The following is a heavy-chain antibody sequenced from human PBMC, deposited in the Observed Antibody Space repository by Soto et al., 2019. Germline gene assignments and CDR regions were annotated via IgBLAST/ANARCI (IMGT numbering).Heavy chain of an antibody. CDR1: GFTFSDHY. D-gene: IGHD3-16*01. V-gene: IGHV3-72*01. Sequence: PGGSLRLSCVASGFTFSDHYIDWVRQAPGKGLEWVGRTKDKANSYTAEYAASVKCRFTISRDDSKNTLYLQMNSLKTEDTAVYYCTTEGALPGPDFDYWGQGTLVTVSS. J-gene: IGHJ4*02. CDR2: TKDKANSYTA. CDR3: TTEGALPGPDFDY.